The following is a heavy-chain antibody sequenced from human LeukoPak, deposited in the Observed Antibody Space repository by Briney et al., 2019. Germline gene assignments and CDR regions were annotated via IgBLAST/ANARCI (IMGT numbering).Heavy chain of an antibody. Sequence: SGGSLRLFCGASGFTVSTNYMSWVRQAPGKGLECGSIIYSGGSTYYADSVKGRFPISRDNSKNTLYLQINSLRDEETAVYYCASYRYGSSFAFDIWGQGTMVTVSS. D-gene: IGHD6-6*01. CDR2: IYSGGST. CDR1: GFTVSTNY. CDR3: ASYRYGSSFAFDI. J-gene: IGHJ3*02. V-gene: IGHV3-66*01.